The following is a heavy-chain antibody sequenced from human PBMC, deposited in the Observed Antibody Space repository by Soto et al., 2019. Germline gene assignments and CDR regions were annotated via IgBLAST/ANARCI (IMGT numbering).Heavy chain of an antibody. V-gene: IGHV1-18*01. CDR1: GYTFTSYG. J-gene: IGHJ6*02. CDR3: ASSWFGESPRXYYYYGMDV. CDR2: IRAYNGNT. Sequence: QVQLVQSGAEVKKPGASVKVSCKASGYTFTSYGISWVRQAPGQGLEWMGWIRAYNGNTNYAQNLQGRVTMTTDTSTSTAYMELRSLRSDDTAVYYCASSWFGESPRXYYYYGMDVWGQGTTVTVSS. D-gene: IGHD3-10*01.